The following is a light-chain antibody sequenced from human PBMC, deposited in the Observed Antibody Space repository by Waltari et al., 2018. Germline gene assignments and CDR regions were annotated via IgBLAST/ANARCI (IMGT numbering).Light chain of an antibody. J-gene: IGLJ2*01. CDR1: SSDIGGYNY. CDR3: SSYTSSATVV. CDR2: EVS. Sequence: QSALTQPASVSGSPGQSITISCSGSSSDIGGYNYVSWYQQHPGKVPKLMIYEVSSRPSGISNRVSGSKSGNTASLTISGLQAEDEADYYCSSYTSSATVVFGGGTKLTVL. V-gene: IGLV2-14*01.